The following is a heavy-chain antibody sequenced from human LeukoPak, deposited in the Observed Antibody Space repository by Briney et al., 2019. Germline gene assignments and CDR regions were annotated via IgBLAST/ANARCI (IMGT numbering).Heavy chain of an antibody. Sequence: GRSLSLSCAASGFTFSHYGIHWVRQAPGKGLEWVALISYVGSNEYYADSVKGRFTISRNDSKNTVYLQMNSLRVEDTAVYYCSIFEMWGQGTMVTVSS. V-gene: IGHV3-30*03. CDR2: ISYVGSNE. J-gene: IGHJ3*02. CDR1: GFTFSHYG. CDR3: SIFEM.